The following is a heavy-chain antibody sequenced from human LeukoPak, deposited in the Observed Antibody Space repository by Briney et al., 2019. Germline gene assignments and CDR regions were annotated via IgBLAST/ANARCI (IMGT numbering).Heavy chain of an antibody. V-gene: IGHV1-24*01. CDR1: GYTFTSYD. D-gene: IGHD2-2*02. Sequence: ASVKVSCKASGYTFTSYDINWVRQAPGKGLEWMGGFDPEDGETIYAQKFQGRVTMTEDTSTDTAYMELSSLRSEDTAVYYCTTHGPIPFDYWGQGTLVTVSS. CDR2: FDPEDGET. CDR3: TTHGPIPFDY. J-gene: IGHJ4*02.